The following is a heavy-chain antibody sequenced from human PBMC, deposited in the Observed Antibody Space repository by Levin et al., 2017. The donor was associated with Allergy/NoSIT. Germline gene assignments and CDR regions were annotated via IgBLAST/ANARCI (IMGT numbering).Heavy chain of an antibody. CDR2: ISSSSSTI. Sequence: LSLTCAASGFTFSSYSMNWVRQAPGKGLEWVSYISSSSSTIYYADSVKGRFTISRDNAKNSLYLQMNSLRDEDTAVYYCARDQWGIAARPYYFDYWGQGTLVTVSS. J-gene: IGHJ4*02. D-gene: IGHD6-6*01. CDR1: GFTFSSYS. V-gene: IGHV3-48*02. CDR3: ARDQWGIAARPYYFDY.